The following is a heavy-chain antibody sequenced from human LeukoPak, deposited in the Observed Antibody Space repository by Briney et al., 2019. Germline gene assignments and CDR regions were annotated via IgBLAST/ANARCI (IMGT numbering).Heavy chain of an antibody. Sequence: SETLSLTCTVSGGSISSYYWSWIRQPPGKGLEWIGYIYYSGSTNYNPSLKSRVTISVDTSKNQFSLKLSSVTAAGTAVYYCARRGHYDSSGYPFDYWGQGTLVTVSS. CDR2: IYYSGST. CDR1: GGSISSYY. V-gene: IGHV4-59*08. D-gene: IGHD3-22*01. CDR3: ARRGHYDSSGYPFDY. J-gene: IGHJ4*02.